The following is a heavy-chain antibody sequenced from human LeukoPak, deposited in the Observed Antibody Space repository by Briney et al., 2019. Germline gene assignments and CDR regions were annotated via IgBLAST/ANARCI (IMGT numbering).Heavy chain of an antibody. D-gene: IGHD7-27*01. CDR1: GGSVRSGNYY. J-gene: IGHJ4*02. CDR2: IYNSGST. Sequence: SETLSLTCTVSGGSVRSGNYYWNWIRQPAGKGLEWIGRIYNSGSTHYNPSLKSLVTISVDPSKNQFSLKLNSVTAADTAVYYCASLGQFDSWGQGTLVTVSS. CDR3: ASLGQFDS. V-gene: IGHV4-61*02.